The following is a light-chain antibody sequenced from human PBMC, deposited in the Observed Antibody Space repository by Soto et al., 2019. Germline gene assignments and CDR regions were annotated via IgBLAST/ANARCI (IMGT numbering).Light chain of an antibody. CDR1: ESVSKW. CDR3: QQYNSYSWT. Sequence: DIQRTQSASSVSASVGDRLTITCRATESVSKWLAWYQEKPGNPPRPLIYDASTLESGVPSRFSGSGSGTEFTLTISSLQADDFAIYYCQQYNSYSWTFGQGTKVDIK. J-gene: IGKJ1*01. CDR2: DAS. V-gene: IGKV1-5*01.